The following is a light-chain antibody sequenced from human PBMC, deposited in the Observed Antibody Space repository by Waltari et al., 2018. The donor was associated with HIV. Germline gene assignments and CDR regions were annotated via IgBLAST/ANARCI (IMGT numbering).Light chain of an antibody. J-gene: IGKJ1*01. CDR2: WAS. CDR3: QQFFSFPRT. Sequence: DIVMTQSPDSLAVSLGGRATIPCKSSQSVLSRSNNKNHLAWYQQKPGQPPKLLFYWASIREVGVPDRFTGSGSGTIFNLTVSSRQADDVAVYYCQQFFSFPRTFGQGTKVEI. V-gene: IGKV4-1*01. CDR1: QSVLSRSNNKNH.